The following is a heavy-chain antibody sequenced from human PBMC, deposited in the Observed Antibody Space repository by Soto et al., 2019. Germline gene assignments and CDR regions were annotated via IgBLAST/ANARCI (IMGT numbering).Heavy chain of an antibody. CDR3: ARDRTATFDAFDI. CDR2: ISSSSSYI. Sequence: PGGSLRLSCAASGFTFSSYSMNWVRQAPGKGLEWVSSISSSSSYIYYADSVKGRFTISRDNAKNSLYLQMNSLRAEDTAVYYCARDRTATFDAFDIWGQGTMVTVSS. J-gene: IGHJ3*02. D-gene: IGHD4-17*01. V-gene: IGHV3-21*01. CDR1: GFTFSSYS.